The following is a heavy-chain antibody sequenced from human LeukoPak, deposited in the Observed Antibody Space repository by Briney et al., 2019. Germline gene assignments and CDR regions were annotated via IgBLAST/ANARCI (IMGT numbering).Heavy chain of an antibody. V-gene: IGHV4-30-2*01. CDR1: GGSISSGGYS. D-gene: IGHD5-18*01. J-gene: IGHJ2*01. CDR2: IYHSGST. CDR3: ARADTGQFDL. Sequence: SETLSLTCAVSGGSISSGGYSWSWIRQPPGKGLEWIGYIYHSGSTYYNPSLKSRVTISVDRSKNQFSLKLSSVTAADTAVYYCARADTGQFDLWGRGTLVTVSS.